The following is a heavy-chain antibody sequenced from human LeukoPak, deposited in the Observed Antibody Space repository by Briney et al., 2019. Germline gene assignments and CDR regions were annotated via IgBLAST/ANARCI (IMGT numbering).Heavy chain of an antibody. CDR2: ISSSSSYI. CDR1: GFTVSSNY. J-gene: IGHJ4*02. Sequence: GGSLRLSCAASGFTVSSNYMSWVRQAPGKGLEWVSSISSSSSYIYYADSVKGRFTISRDNAKNSLYLQINSLRAEDTAVYYCASYLKYSHGYDYWGQGTLVTVSS. CDR3: ASYLKYSHGYDY. V-gene: IGHV3-21*01. D-gene: IGHD5-18*01.